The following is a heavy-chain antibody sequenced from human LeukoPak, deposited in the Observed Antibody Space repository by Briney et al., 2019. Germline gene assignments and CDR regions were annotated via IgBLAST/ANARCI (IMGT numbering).Heavy chain of an antibody. CDR1: RFTFSYYW. CDR2: IDSDGSSA. CDR3: VREGGYDPFEN. Sequence: GGSPRLSCAASRFTFSYYWMHWVRQAPGKGLVWVSRIDSDGSSASYAGSVKGRFTISRDNAKNTLYLQMNSLRVEDTAVYYCVREGGYDPFENWGQGTLVTVSS. D-gene: IGHD5-12*01. J-gene: IGHJ4*02. V-gene: IGHV3-74*01.